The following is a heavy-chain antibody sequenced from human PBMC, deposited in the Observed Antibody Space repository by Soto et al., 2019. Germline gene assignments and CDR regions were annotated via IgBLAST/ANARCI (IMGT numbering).Heavy chain of an antibody. CDR1: GGSFSGYY. CDR3: ERVRYVWAGFDP. Sequence: KASETLSLTCAVYGGSFSGYYWSWIRQPPGKGLEWIGEINHSGSTNYNPSLKSRVTISVDTSKNQFSLKLSSVTAADTAVYYCERVRYVWAGFDPWGQGTLVTVSS. J-gene: IGHJ5*02. D-gene: IGHD3-16*01. V-gene: IGHV4-34*01. CDR2: INHSGST.